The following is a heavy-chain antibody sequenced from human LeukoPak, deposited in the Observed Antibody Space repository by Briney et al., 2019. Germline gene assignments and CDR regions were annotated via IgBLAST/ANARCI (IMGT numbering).Heavy chain of an antibody. D-gene: IGHD5-18*01. J-gene: IGHJ5*02. CDR1: GFTFSSFA. V-gene: IGHV3-23*01. CDR2: LSGSGDST. Sequence: GXSLRLSCAASGFTFSSFAMSWVRQAPGKGLEWVSLLSGSGDSTYYADSVRGRFTIYRDSSKNTLYLQMNSLRAEDTAVYYCAKGGGFSYGYAPSWGQGALVTVSS. CDR3: AKGGGFSYGYAPS.